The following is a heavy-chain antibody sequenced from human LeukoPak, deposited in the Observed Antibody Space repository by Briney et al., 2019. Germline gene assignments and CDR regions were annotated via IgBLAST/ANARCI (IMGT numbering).Heavy chain of an antibody. CDR2: IGTDGSST. CDR1: GFTFNIYW. CDR3: GRDLNGDLDY. J-gene: IGHJ4*02. D-gene: IGHD4-17*01. V-gene: IGHV3-74*01. Sequence: QPGGSVRLSCAASGFTFNIYWMHWVRQAPGKGLVWVSRIGTDGSSTAYADSVKGRFTVSRDNAKNTLYLQLSSPRPEDTAVYYCGRDLNGDLDYWGQGSLVTASS.